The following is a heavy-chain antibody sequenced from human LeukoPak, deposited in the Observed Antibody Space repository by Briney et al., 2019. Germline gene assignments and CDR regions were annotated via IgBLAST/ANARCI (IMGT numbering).Heavy chain of an antibody. V-gene: IGHV4-59*01. CDR2: IYYSGST. CDR1: GDSISSYY. CDR3: ARAATVTTCYFDY. Sequence: PSQTLSLTCTVSGDSISSYYWSWIRQPPGKGLEWIGYIYYSGSTNYNPSLKSRVTISLDTSKSHFSLKLSSVTAADTAVYYCARAATVTTCYFDYWGQGTLVTVSS. D-gene: IGHD4-11*01. J-gene: IGHJ4*02.